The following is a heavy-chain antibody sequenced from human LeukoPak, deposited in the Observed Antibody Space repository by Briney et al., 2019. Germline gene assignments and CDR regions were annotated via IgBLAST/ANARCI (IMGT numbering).Heavy chain of an antibody. Sequence: PSETLSLTCTVSGGSISSSSYYWGWIRQPPGKGLEWIGSIYYSGSTYYNPSLKSRVTISVDTSKNQFSLKLSSVTAADTAVYYCARHYEDFWSGYMRHPGRHSRFDPWGQGTLVTVSS. CDR1: GGSISSSSYY. J-gene: IGHJ5*02. D-gene: IGHD3-3*01. CDR2: IYYSGST. CDR3: ARHYEDFWSGYMRHPGRHSRFDP. V-gene: IGHV4-39*01.